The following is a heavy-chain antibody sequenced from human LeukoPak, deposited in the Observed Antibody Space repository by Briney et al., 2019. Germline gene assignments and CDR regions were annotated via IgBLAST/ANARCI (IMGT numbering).Heavy chain of an antibody. V-gene: IGHV3-23*01. CDR3: AKEGFDS. CDR1: GFTCSTYV. Sequence: GGSLRLSCAASGFTCSTYVMSWVRQAPGKGLEWLSLILHNGDSTYYADSVKGRFTISRDNSKNTLYLQMNSLRAEDTAVYYCAKEGFDSWGQGTLVTVSS. CDR2: ILHNGDST. J-gene: IGHJ4*02.